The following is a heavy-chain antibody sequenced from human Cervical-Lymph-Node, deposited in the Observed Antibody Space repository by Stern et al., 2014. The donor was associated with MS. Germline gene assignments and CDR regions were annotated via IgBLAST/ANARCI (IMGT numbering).Heavy chain of an antibody. J-gene: IGHJ4*02. CDR1: GFTFSSYA. CDR3: ARDKGGYYYDSSGYPTGPFDY. D-gene: IGHD3-22*01. CDR2: ISYDGSNK. Sequence: VQLVESGGGVVQPGRSLRLSCAASGFTFSSYAMRWVRQAPGKGLEWVAVISYDGSNKYYADSVKGRFTISRDNSKNTLYLQMNSLRAEDTAVYYCARDKGGYYYDSSGYPTGPFDYWGQGTLVTVSS. V-gene: IGHV3-30*04.